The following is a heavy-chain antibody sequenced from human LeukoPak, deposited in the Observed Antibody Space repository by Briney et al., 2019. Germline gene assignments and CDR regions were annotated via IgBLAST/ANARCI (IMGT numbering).Heavy chain of an antibody. CDR2: ISSSGSDK. J-gene: IGHJ3*02. CDR1: GFPFSEHE. V-gene: IGHV3-48*03. CDR3: ARRTSGAFAI. Sequence: GGSLRLSCAASGFPFSEHEMNWVRQAPGKGLEWVSYISSSGSDKYYPDSVRGRFTISRDNAKNSLYLQMNSPRAEDTAVYYCARRTSGAFAIWGQGTKVTVSS.